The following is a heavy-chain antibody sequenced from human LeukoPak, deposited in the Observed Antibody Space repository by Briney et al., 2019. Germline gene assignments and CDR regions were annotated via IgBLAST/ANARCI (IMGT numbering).Heavy chain of an antibody. V-gene: IGHV4-39*01. Sequence: PSETLSLTCTVSGGSFSSSSHFWGWLRQPPGRGLEWIGSIRNSGNTYYSPSLQSRVTISVDTSKNQFSLKLSSVTAADTAIYYCVRPLYGLFGPGDYWGQGTLLTVSS. CDR3: VRPLYGLFGPGDY. J-gene: IGHJ4*02. CDR1: GGSFSSSSHF. D-gene: IGHD2-21*01. CDR2: IRNSGNT.